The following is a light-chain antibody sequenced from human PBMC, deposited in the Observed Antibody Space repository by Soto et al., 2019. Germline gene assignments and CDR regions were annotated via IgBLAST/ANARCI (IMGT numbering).Light chain of an antibody. CDR1: QTVRSSY. Sequence: EIVLTQSPGTLSLSPGEGGTLSCRASQTVRSSYLAWYQQKPGQAPRLLIYGASSRAAGTPDRFSGSGFGTQFTLTISRLEPEDFAVYYCQQYGSSIQTFGQGTKVEIK. V-gene: IGKV3-20*01. CDR3: QQYGSSIQT. CDR2: GAS. J-gene: IGKJ1*01.